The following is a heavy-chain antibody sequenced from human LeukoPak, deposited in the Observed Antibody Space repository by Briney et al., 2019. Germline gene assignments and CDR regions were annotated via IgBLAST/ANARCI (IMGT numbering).Heavy chain of an antibody. V-gene: IGHV4-34*01. D-gene: IGHD6-19*01. CDR2: INHSGSI. CDR3: ATRRGSGWYYFDY. CDR1: GGSFSGHY. J-gene: IGHJ4*02. Sequence: SETLSLTCAVYGGSFSGHYWSWIRQPPGKGLEWIGEINHSGSINFNPSLKTRVTISVDTPESQSSLKMNSVTAADTAVYYCATRRGSGWYYFDYWGQGTPVTVSS.